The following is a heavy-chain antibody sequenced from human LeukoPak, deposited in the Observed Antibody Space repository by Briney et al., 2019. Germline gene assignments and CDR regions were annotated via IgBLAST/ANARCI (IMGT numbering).Heavy chain of an antibody. D-gene: IGHD1-14*01. J-gene: IGHJ4*02. Sequence: TSETLSLTCTVSGGSISSSSYYWGWIRQPPGKGLEWIGSIYYSGNTYYNPSLKSRVTISVDTSKNQFSLKLSSVTAADTAVYHCARLNQGNRFDYWGQGTLVTVSS. CDR1: GGSISSSSYY. CDR2: IYYSGNT. CDR3: ARLNQGNRFDY. V-gene: IGHV4-39*01.